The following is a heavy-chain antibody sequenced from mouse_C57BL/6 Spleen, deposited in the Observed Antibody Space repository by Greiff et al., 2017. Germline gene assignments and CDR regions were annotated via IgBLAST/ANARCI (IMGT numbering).Heavy chain of an antibody. CDR1: GYSITSGYY. V-gene: IGHV3-6*01. J-gene: IGHJ2*01. CDR3: ARVGYDSGYYFDY. D-gene: IGHD2-2*01. Sequence: ESGPGLVKPSQSLSLTCSVTGYSITSGYYWNWIRQFPGNKLEWMGYISYDGSNNYNPSLKNLISITRDTSKNQFFLKLNSVTTEDTATYYCARVGYDSGYYFDYWGQGTTLTVSS. CDR2: ISYDGSN.